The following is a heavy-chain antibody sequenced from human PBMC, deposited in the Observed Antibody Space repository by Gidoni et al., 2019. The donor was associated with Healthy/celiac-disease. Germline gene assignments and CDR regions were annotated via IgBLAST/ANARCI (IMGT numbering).Heavy chain of an antibody. CDR1: GGSISSGSYY. Sequence: QVQLQESGPGLVKPSQTLSLTCTVSGGSISSGSYYWSWIRQPAGKGLEWIGRIYTSGSTNYNPSLKSRVTISVDTSKNQFSLKLSSVTAADTAVYYCARGSVATPFDYWGQGPLVTVSS. D-gene: IGHD5-12*01. V-gene: IGHV4-61*02. CDR3: ARGSVATPFDY. J-gene: IGHJ4*02. CDR2: IYTSGST.